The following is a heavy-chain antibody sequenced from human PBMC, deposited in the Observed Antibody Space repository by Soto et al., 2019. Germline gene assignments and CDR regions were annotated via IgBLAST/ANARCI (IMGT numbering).Heavy chain of an antibody. Sequence: QVQLVQSGAEVKKPGASVKVSCKASGYTFITYGISWVRQAPGQGLEWMGWISSYNGNTNYAQKLQCRVTMTTDTYTTTAYMELRSLRSDDTAVYYCARDRPTSSIRVRDSYYDMDVWGQGTTVTVSS. CDR3: ARDRPTSSIRVRDSYYDMDV. CDR2: ISSYNGNT. J-gene: IGHJ6*02. CDR1: GYTFITYG. V-gene: IGHV1-18*01. D-gene: IGHD3-10*01.